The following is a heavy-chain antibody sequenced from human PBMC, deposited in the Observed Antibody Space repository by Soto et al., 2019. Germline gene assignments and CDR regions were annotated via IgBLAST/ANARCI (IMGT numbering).Heavy chain of an antibody. CDR3: ARGQQGIAVAGDY. D-gene: IGHD6-19*01. V-gene: IGHV3-74*01. CDR1: GFTFSSYW. J-gene: IGHJ4*02. CDR2: INSDGSST. Sequence: PVGSLRLSCAASGFTFSSYWMHWVRQAPGKGLVWVSRINSDGSSTSYADSVKGRFTISRDNAKNTLYLQMNSLRAEDTAVYYCARGQQGIAVAGDYWGQGTLVTVSS.